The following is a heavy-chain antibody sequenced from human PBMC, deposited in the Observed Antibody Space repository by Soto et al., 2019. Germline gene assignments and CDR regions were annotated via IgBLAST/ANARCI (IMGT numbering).Heavy chain of an antibody. Sequence: QVQLVQSGAEVKKPGSSVKVSCKASGGTFSSYAISWVRQAPGQGLEWMGGIIPIFGTANYAQKFQGRVTIPAEESTSTAYMELSSLRSEDTAVYYCAGDLKVAAAGYFYYGMDVWGQGPTVSVSS. V-gene: IGHV1-69*01. J-gene: IGHJ6*02. CDR3: AGDLKVAAAGYFYYGMDV. D-gene: IGHD6-13*01. CDR1: GGTFSSYA. CDR2: IIPIFGTA.